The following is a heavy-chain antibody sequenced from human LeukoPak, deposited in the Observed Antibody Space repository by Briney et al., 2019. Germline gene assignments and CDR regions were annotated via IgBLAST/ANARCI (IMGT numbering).Heavy chain of an antibody. CDR3: ARSGAAVAGFDY. J-gene: IGHJ4*02. D-gene: IGHD6-19*01. V-gene: IGHV3-30*03. CDR1: GFTFSSYG. Sequence: GRSLRLSCAASGFTFSSYGMHWVRQAPGKGLEWVAVISYDGSNKYYADSVKGRFTISRDNSKNTVYLQMNSLRPEDTAVYYCARSGAAVAGFDYWGQGTLVTVSS. CDR2: ISYDGSNK.